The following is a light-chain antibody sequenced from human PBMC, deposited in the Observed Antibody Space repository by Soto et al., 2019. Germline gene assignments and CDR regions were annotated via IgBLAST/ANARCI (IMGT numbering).Light chain of an antibody. Sequence: DIQMTQSPSTLSASVGDRVTITCRASQSISSWLAWYQQKPQKAPKLLLFHASSLESGVPSRFSGSESGTEFTLTIRSLEPDDFATYYCQQYSSYPITVGQGTRLEIQ. CDR1: QSISSW. CDR2: HAS. J-gene: IGKJ5*01. CDR3: QQYSSYPIT. V-gene: IGKV1-5*01.